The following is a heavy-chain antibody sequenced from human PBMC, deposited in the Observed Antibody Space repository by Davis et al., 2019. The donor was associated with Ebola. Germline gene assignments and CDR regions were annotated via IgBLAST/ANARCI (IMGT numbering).Heavy chain of an antibody. D-gene: IGHD3-16*01. Sequence: GESLKIHCAAPGFAYSSLWMSCVRQAPGKGLERVANINEGGSDKHYVDSVKGRFTISRDNAESSLYLQMHSLRADDTALYYCARGRSLAPWGQGTVVTVSS. V-gene: IGHV3-7*03. CDR1: GFAYSSLW. CDR2: INEGGSDK. CDR3: ARGRSLAP. J-gene: IGHJ5*02.